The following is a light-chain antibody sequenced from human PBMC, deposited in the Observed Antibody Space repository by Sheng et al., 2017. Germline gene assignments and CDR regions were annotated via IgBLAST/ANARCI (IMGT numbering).Light chain of an antibody. Sequence: DIQMTQSPSSLSASVGDRVTITCRASQDISNSLTWHQQKPGKAPKLLLYAASRLESGVPSRFSGSVSGTDYTLTISSLQPEDFATYYCQQYYSTPFTFGPGTKVDIK. V-gene: IGKV1-NL1*01. J-gene: IGKJ3*01. CDR3: QQYYSTPFT. CDR2: AAS. CDR1: QDISNS.